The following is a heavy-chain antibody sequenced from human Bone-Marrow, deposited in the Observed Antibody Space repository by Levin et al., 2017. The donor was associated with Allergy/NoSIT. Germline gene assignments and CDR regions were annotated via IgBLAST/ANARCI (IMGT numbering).Heavy chain of an antibody. J-gene: IGHJ6*03. V-gene: IGHV3-23*01. CDR1: GFTFSSYA. Sequence: GESLKISCAASGFTFSSYAMSWVRQAPGKGLEWVSAISGSGGSTYYADSVKGRFTISRDNSKNTLYLQMNSLRAEDTAVYYCAKALEELANYYYYMDVWGKGTTVTVSS. D-gene: IGHD1-26*01. CDR2: ISGSGGST. CDR3: AKALEELANYYYYMDV.